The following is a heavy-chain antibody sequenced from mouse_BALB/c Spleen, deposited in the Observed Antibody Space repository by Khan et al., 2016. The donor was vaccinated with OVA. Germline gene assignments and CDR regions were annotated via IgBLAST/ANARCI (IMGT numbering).Heavy chain of an antibody. J-gene: IGHJ2*01. CDR1: GYTFTNYT. V-gene: IGHV1-4*01. Sequence: QVQLKQSGAELARPGASVKLSCKASGYTFTNYTIHWVKQRPGQGLEWIGYINPSSGYTNYNQNYNDKATLTTDRSSSTAYMQLSRLTSDDSAVYYCVRIPIPPYHFDDWGQGTTLTVSS. CDR2: INPSSGYT. CDR3: VRIPIPPYHFDD.